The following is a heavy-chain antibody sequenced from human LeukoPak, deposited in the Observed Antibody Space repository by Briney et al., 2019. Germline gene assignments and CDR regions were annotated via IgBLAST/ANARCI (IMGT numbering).Heavy chain of an antibody. V-gene: IGHV4-4*07. CDR2: IYTSGST. CDR1: GGSISTDY. Sequence: SETLSLTCTVSGGSISTDYWTWIRQPAWKGLEWIGLIYTSGSTNYNPSLKSRVTMSLDTSKNQFSLKLTSVTAADTAVYYCASDFGYWGQGTLVTVSS. J-gene: IGHJ4*02. CDR3: ASDFGY. D-gene: IGHD3-10*01.